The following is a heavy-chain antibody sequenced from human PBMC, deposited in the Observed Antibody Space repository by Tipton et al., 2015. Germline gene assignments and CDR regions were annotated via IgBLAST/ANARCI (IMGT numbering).Heavy chain of an antibody. J-gene: IGHJ4*02. Sequence: TLSLTCTVSGGSISNNYWGWIRQPPGKGLEYIGYIFYSGDTNYNPSLKSRVSMSVDTSKNQFSLEMRSVTATDTAVYYCARARGRHGGLFDSWGQGTLVTVSS. D-gene: IGHD4-23*01. CDR1: GGSISNNY. V-gene: IGHV4-59*13. CDR2: IFYSGDT. CDR3: ARARGRHGGLFDS.